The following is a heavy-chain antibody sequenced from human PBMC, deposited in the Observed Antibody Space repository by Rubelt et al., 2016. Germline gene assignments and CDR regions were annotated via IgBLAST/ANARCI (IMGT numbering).Heavy chain of an antibody. CDR1: GGSISSRSYY. J-gene: IGHJ6*02. CDR3: ARHDASSSSGPTYGMDV. CDR2: IYHNGST. Sequence: QVQLQESGPGLVRPSETLSLTCTVSGGSISSRSYYWGWIRQPPGKGLEWIGTIYHNGSTYSNPSLKSQTTISVDTSKNQFHGRMCRKTAADPASYYGARHDASSSSGPTYGMDVWGRGTTVTVSS. D-gene: IGHD6-6*01. V-gene: IGHV4-39*01.